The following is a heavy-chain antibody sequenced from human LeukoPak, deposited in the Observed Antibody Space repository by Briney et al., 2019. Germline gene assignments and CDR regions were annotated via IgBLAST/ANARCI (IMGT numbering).Heavy chain of an antibody. J-gene: IGHJ4*02. Sequence: QPGRSLRLSCAASGFTFSSYGMHWVRQAPGKGLEWVAVIWYDGSNKYYADSVKGRFTISRDNAKDTVYLQMNSLRVEDTAVYYCIGSGGWPGYWGQGTLVTVSS. CDR3: IGSGGWPGY. CDR2: IWYDGSNK. CDR1: GFTFSSYG. V-gene: IGHV3-33*03. D-gene: IGHD1-26*01.